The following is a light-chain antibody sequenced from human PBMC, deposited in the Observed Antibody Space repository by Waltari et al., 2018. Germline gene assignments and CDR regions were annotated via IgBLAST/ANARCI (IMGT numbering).Light chain of an antibody. CDR2: QDN. CDR3: QAWDSNAAV. V-gene: IGLV3-1*01. Sequence: SYELTQPPSVSVSPGQTASITCPGDNLGDKYACWYQQKPGQAPILVIYQDNKRPSGIPERFSGSNSGSTATLTISGTQTMDEADYYCQAWDSNAAVFGGGTKLTVL. CDR1: NLGDKY. J-gene: IGLJ2*01.